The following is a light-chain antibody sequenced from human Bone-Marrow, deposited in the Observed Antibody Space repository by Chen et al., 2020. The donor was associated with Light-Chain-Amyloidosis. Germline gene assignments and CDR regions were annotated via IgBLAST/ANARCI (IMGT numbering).Light chain of an antibody. CDR2: GSS. V-gene: IGKV3-20*01. CDR1: QTISSNY. CDR3: QQYGTSPLT. J-gene: IGKJ4*01. Sequence: EIVLTQSTGTLYLSPGEGANLACRASQTISSNYLTWYQQKFGQAARLLIYGSSSRATGIPDRFTGSGSGTDFTLTINRLEPEDFAMYYCQQYGTSPLTFGGGTKVEIK.